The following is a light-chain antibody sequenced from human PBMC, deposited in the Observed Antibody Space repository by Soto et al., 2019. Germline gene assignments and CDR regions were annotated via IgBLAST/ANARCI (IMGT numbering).Light chain of an antibody. CDR2: DVS. Sequence: DIQMTQSPSTLSSSIGDRVTITCRASHSLNGRLAWYRQRPGHAPDLLIYDVSTLETGVPSRFSGTGSETEFTLTISGLQPYDFATYYCQQYNSYSTFGTGTTVEI. J-gene: IGKJ1*01. V-gene: IGKV1-5*01. CDR1: HSLNGR. CDR3: QQYNSYST.